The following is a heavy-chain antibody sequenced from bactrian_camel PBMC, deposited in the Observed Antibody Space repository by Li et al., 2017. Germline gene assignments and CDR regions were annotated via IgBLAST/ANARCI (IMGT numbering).Heavy chain of an antibody. V-gene: IGHV3S54*01. Sequence: HVQLVESGGGSVQPGGSLILSCAASGYTYYANCMGWFRQAPGKQREAVAAIHIGAGNTYYADSVKGRFTISQDNAKSTVYLQMNSLKPDDTAMYYCAADLVSSFSSSTWSDDWCEYNSWGRGTQVTVS. J-gene: IGHJ6*01. CDR3: AADLVSSFSSSTWSDDWCEYNS. D-gene: IGHD6*01. CDR2: IHIGAGNT. CDR1: GYTYYANC.